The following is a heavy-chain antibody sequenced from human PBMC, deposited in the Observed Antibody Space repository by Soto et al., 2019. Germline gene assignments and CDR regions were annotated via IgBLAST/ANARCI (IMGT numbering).Heavy chain of an antibody. D-gene: IGHD1-1*01. CDR1: GGSISSGGYY. CDR3: AGGNGYMSR. J-gene: IGHJ4*02. CDR2: IYYSGST. Sequence: PSETLSLTCTVSGGSISSGGYYWSWIRQHPGKGLEWIGYIYYSGSTYYNTSLKSRASISVHTSKNQFSLKLTSVTAADTALYYCAGGNGYMSRWGQGTLVPSPQ. V-gene: IGHV4-31*03.